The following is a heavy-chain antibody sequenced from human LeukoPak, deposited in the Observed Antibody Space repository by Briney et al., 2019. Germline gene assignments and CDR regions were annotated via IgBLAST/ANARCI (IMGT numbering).Heavy chain of an antibody. CDR2: INPDSGGT. J-gene: IGHJ4*02. Sequence: ASVKVSCKASGYTFTGYYMHWVRQAPGQGLEWMGWINPDSGGTNYAQKFQDRVTMTRDTSISTAYMELSRLTSDDTAVYYCARDWRGSYFPDFWGQGTLVTVSS. V-gene: IGHV1-2*02. CDR3: ARDWRGSYFPDF. CDR1: GYTFTGYY. D-gene: IGHD1-26*01.